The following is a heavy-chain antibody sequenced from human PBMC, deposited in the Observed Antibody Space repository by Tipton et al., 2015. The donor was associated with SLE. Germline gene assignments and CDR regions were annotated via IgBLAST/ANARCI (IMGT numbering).Heavy chain of an antibody. D-gene: IGHD1-26*01. CDR3: ARGWERHFDY. J-gene: IGHJ4*02. CDR2: IYTSGST. Sequence: TLSLTCTVSGGSISSGSYYWSWIRQHAGKGLEWIGRIYTSGSTNYNPSLKSRVTISVDTSKNQFSLRLSSVTAADTAVYYCARGWERHFDYWGQGTLVTVSS. CDR1: GGSISSGSYY. V-gene: IGHV4-61*02.